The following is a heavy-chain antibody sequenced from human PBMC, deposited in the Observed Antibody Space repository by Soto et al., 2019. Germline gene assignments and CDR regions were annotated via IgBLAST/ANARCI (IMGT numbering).Heavy chain of an antibody. Sequence: QVELVQSGAEVKKPGSSVKVSCQASEDTFRNYAISWVRQAPGQGLEWMGGIIPIFGTANYAQKFHGRVTVTADTSASTVYLELSSLRSEDTAVYYCASTKDDGSAYYYWYLGLWGRGTLVTVSS. V-gene: IGHV1-69*06. CDR2: IIPIFGTA. CDR3: ASTKDDGSAYYYWYLGL. CDR1: EDTFRNYA. J-gene: IGHJ2*01. D-gene: IGHD3-22*01.